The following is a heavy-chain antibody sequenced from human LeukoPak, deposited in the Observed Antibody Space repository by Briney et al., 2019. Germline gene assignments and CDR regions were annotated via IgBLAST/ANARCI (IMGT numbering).Heavy chain of an antibody. Sequence: GGSLRLSCAASGFTSSSYAMHWVRQAPGKGLEWVAVISYDGSNKYYADSVKGRFTISRDNSKNTLYLQMNSLRAEDTAVYYCAREDSSGYYKNGYFDYWGQGTLVTVSS. V-gene: IGHV3-30-3*01. CDR2: ISYDGSNK. J-gene: IGHJ4*02. D-gene: IGHD3-22*01. CDR3: AREDSSGYYKNGYFDY. CDR1: GFTSSSYA.